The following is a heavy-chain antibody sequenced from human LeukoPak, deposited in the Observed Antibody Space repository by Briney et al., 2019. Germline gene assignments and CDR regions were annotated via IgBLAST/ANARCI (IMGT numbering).Heavy chain of an antibody. CDR1: GFTFSTFW. CDR3: ARENPYVS. V-gene: IGHV3-7*01. Sequence: QSGGSLRLSCAASGFTFSTFWMAWVRQAPGKGLEWVANIKQDGSEQYYVDSVKGRFTISRDNAKNSLYLEMNSLRVEDTGVYHCARENPYVSWGQGTLVTVSS. J-gene: IGHJ5*02. D-gene: IGHD2-21*01. CDR2: IKQDGSEQ.